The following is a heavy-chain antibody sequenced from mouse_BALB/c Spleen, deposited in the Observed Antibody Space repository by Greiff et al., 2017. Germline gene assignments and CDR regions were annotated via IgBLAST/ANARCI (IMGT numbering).Heavy chain of an antibody. CDR1: GFTFSSYG. CDR2: INSNGGST. V-gene: IGHV5-6-3*01. CDR3: ARGGTTVVASYYFDY. D-gene: IGHD1-1*01. Sequence: EVHLVESGGGLVQPGGSLKLSCAASGFTFSSYGMSWVRQTPDKRLELVATINSNGGSTYYPDSVKGRFTISRDNAKNTLYLQMSSLKSEDTAMYYCARGGTTVVASYYFDYWGQGTTLTVSS. J-gene: IGHJ2*01.